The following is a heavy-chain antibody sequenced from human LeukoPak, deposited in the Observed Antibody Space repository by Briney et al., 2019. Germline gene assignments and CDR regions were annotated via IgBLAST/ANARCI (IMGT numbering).Heavy chain of an antibody. J-gene: IGHJ5*02. V-gene: IGHV3-49*03. D-gene: IGHD2-21*02. CDR2: IRSKAYGGTT. Sequence: GGSLRLSCTASGFTFGDYAMSWFRQAPGKGLEWVGFIRSKAYGGTTEYAASVKGRFTISRDDSKSIAYLQMNSLKTEDTAVYYCTRDLWHCGGDCYSRVDPWGQGTLVTVSS. CDR1: GFTFGDYA. CDR3: TRDLWHCGGDCYSRVDP.